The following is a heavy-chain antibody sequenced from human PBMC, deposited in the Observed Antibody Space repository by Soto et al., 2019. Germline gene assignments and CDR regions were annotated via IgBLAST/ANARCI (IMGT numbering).Heavy chain of an antibody. CDR3: ARRKATGPALSFDP. CDR2: IYYSGST. V-gene: IGHV4-39*01. Sequence: SETLSLTCTVSGGSISSSSYYWGWIRQPPGKGLEWIGSIYYSGSTYYNPSLKSRVTISVDTSKNQFSLKLSSVTAADTAVYYCARRKATGPALSFDPWGQGTLVTVSS. J-gene: IGHJ5*02. CDR1: GGSISSSSYY. D-gene: IGHD2-2*01.